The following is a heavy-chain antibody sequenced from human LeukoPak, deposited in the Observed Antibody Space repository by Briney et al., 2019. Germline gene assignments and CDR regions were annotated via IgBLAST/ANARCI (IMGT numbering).Heavy chain of an antibody. J-gene: IGHJ4*02. CDR1: GFAFSSYS. D-gene: IGHD4-17*01. Sequence: GGSLRLSCAASGFAFSSYSMNWVRQAPGKGLEWVSSISSSSSYIYYADSVKGRFTISRDNAKNSLYLQMNSLRAEDTAVYYCARDTRNGDWTALDYWGQGTLVTVSS. CDR2: ISSSSSYI. V-gene: IGHV3-21*01. CDR3: ARDTRNGDWTALDY.